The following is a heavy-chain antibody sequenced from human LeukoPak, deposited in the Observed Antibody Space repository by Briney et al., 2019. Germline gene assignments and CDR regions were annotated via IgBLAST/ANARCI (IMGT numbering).Heavy chain of an antibody. Sequence: PSETLSLTCTISGGSISSDSYYGGSIRQPPGEGLEWIASIYYSAGTYYNPSLKSRVTMSMDSSKTRFSLKLTSVTAADTAVYYCGRAPDCWGQGTLVTVSS. CDR1: GGSISSDSYY. CDR2: IYYSAGT. J-gene: IGHJ4*02. V-gene: IGHV4-39*01. CDR3: GRAPDC.